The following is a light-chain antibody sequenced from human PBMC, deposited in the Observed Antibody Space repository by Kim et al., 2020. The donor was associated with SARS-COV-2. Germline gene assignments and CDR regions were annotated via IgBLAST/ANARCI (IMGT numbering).Light chain of an antibody. V-gene: IGKV1-33*01. J-gene: IGKJ5*01. Sequence: DIQMTQSPSSQSASVGDRVTITCQASQEIDNYLNWYQQKPGKAPKLLIYVASNLETGVPSRFSGGGSGTEFTFTISSLQPEDIATYYCQQYDSVPITFGQGTRLEIK. CDR1: QEIDNY. CDR2: VAS. CDR3: QQYDSVPIT.